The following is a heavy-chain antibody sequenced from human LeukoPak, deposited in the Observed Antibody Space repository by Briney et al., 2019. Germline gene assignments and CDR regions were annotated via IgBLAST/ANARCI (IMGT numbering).Heavy chain of an antibody. Sequence: GGSLRLSCAASGNYWMHWVRQAPGKGLVWVSHINSDESSTSYADSVKGRFTISRDNAKNTLYLGMNSLRAEDTVVYYCARGSSGGTFGYWGQGTLVTVSS. D-gene: IGHD3-3*02. J-gene: IGHJ4*02. V-gene: IGHV3-74*01. CDR3: ARGSSGGTFGY. CDR2: INSDESST. CDR1: GNYW.